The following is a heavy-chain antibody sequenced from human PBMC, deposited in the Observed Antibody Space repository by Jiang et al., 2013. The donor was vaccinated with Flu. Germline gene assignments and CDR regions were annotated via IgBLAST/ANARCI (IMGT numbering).Heavy chain of an antibody. J-gene: IGHJ4*02. D-gene: IGHD1-26*01. CDR1: GYSFTSYW. CDR2: IYPGDSDT. CDR3: ARQAEMVGATTEGFDY. V-gene: IGHV5-51*01. Sequence: GAEVKKPGESLKISCKGSGYSFTSYWIGWVRQMPGKGLEWMGIIYPGDSDTRYSPSFQGQVTISADKSISTAYLQWSSLKASDTAMYYCARQAEMVGATTEGFDYWGQGTLVTVSS.